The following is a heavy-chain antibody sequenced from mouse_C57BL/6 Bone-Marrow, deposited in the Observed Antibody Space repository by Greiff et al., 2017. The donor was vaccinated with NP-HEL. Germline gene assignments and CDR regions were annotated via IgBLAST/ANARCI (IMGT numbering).Heavy chain of an antibody. CDR3: ARVGHYYGSSGIWYFDV. V-gene: IGHV1-4*01. Sequence: QVQLKESGAELARPGASVKMSCKASGYTFTSYTMHWVKQRPGQGLEWIGYINPSSGYTKYNQKFKDKATLTADKSSSTAYMQLSSLTSEDSAVYHCARVGHYYGSSGIWYFDVWGTGTTVTVSS. D-gene: IGHD1-1*01. CDR2: INPSSGYT. J-gene: IGHJ1*03. CDR1: GYTFTSYT.